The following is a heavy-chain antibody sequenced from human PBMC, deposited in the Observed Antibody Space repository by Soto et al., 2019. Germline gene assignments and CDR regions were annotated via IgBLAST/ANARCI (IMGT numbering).Heavy chain of an antibody. CDR1: GASIYNGGYF. J-gene: IGHJ4*02. CDR2: IHNSGSP. D-gene: IGHD3-10*01. Sequence: PSETLSLTCSVSGASIYNGGYFWSWIRQSPGKGLEWIGHIHNSGSPYNNPSLKSRVTISADTSMNQFSLALTSVTAADTAMYYCVRARGGEYFGEQLSWGQGTLVTVSS. CDR3: VRARGGEYFGEQLS. V-gene: IGHV4-30-4*01.